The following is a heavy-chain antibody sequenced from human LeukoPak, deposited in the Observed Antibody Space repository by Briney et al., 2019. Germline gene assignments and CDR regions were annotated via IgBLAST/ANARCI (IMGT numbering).Heavy chain of an antibody. CDR3: ARIGRPAAFDI. Sequence: GGSLRLSRAASGFTFSDYYMSWIRQAPGKGLEWVSYITSSGSTIYYADSMKGRFTISRDNAKHSLFLQLDSLRAEDTAVYYCARIGRPAAFDIWGQGTLVIVSS. CDR2: ITSSGSTI. V-gene: IGHV3-11*01. CDR1: GFTFSDYY. J-gene: IGHJ3*02. D-gene: IGHD6-6*01.